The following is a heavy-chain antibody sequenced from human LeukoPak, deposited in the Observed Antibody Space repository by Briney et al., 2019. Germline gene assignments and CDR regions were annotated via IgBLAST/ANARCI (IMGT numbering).Heavy chain of an antibody. Sequence: SETLSLTCTVSGGSISSGSYYWSWIRQPAGKGLEWIGRIYTSGSTNYNPSLKSRVTISVDTSKNQFSLRLSSVTAADTAVYYCAKNSGGYDFD. D-gene: IGHD5-12*01. V-gene: IGHV4-61*02. J-gene: IGHJ3*01. CDR3: AKNSGGYDFD. CDR2: IYTSGST. CDR1: GGSISSGSYY.